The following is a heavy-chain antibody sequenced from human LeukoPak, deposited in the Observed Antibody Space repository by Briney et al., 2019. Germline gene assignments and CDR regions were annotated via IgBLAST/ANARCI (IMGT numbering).Heavy chain of an antibody. CDR1: GYTFTGYY. V-gene: IGHV1-2*02. CDR2: INPNSGGT. Sequence: GASVKVSCKASGYTFTGYYMHWVRQAPGQGLEWRGWINPNSGGTNYAQKFQGRVTMTRDTSISTAYMELSRLRSDDTAVYYCARAVVAATPASRWGQGTLVTVSS. D-gene: IGHD2-15*01. J-gene: IGHJ4*02. CDR3: ARAVVAATPASR.